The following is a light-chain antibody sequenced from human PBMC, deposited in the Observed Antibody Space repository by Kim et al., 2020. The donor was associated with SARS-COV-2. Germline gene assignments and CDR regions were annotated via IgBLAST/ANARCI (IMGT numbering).Light chain of an antibody. CDR2: GSN. Sequence: PRGERATLSCRASQKVSGSFVAWYQQRPGQAPRLIIFGSNSKDTDIPDRLSGSGYGTEFTLCINRLEPEDFAIYYCQQFISSPFTFGQGTKVDIK. J-gene: IGKJ1*01. V-gene: IGKV3-20*01. CDR1: QKVSGSF. CDR3: QQFISSPFT.